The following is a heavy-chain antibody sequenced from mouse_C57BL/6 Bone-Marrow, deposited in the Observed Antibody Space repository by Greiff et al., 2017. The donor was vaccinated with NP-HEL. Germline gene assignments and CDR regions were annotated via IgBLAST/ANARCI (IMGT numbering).Heavy chain of an antibody. V-gene: IGHV1-81*01. Sequence: VKLQVSGAELARPGASVKLSCKASGYTFTSYGISWVKQRTGQGLEWIGEIYPRSGNTYYNEKFKGKATLTADKSSSTAYMELRSLTSEDSAVYFCARSEGYSNLRFAYWGQGTLVTVSA. CDR3: ARSEGYSNLRFAY. CDR1: GYTFTSYG. J-gene: IGHJ3*01. CDR2: IYPRSGNT. D-gene: IGHD2-5*01.